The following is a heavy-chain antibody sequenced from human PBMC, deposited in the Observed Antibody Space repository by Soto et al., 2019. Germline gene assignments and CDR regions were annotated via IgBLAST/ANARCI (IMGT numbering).Heavy chain of an antibody. Sequence: SETLSLTCTVSGGSISSYYWSWIRQPPGKGLEWIGYIYYSGSTEYNPSLKSRVTISVDTSKNRFSLRLSSVTAADTAVYYCARVWGGAFDFWGQGTMVTVSS. CDR1: GGSISSYY. CDR3: ARVWGGAFDF. J-gene: IGHJ3*01. D-gene: IGHD3-10*01. V-gene: IGHV4-59*01. CDR2: IYYSGST.